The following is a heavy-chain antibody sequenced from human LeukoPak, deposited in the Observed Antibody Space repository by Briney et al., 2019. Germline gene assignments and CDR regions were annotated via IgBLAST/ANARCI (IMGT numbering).Heavy chain of an antibody. CDR1: GGSITGYF. CDR2: INYSGNT. CDR3: ARHGQDTGNFYAHFDY. Sequence: PSETLSLTCTVSGGSITGYFWSWIRQSPGEGLEWIAYINYSGNTNNNPSLKSRVTISVDTSKSQFSLKLSSVTAADTAVYYCARHGQDTGNFYAHFDYWGQGTLVTVSS. J-gene: IGHJ4*02. V-gene: IGHV4-59*08. D-gene: IGHD1-26*01.